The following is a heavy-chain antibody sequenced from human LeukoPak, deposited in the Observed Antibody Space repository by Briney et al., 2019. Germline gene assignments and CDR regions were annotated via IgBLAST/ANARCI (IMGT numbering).Heavy chain of an antibody. D-gene: IGHD5-18*01. Sequence: PGGSLRLSCAASGFTFSNAWMSWVRQAPGKGLEWVGRIKSKTDGGTTDYAARVKGRFTISRDDSKNTLYLQINSLKTEDTAVYYCTTDYRIQLWLPDFDYWGQGTLVTVSS. V-gene: IGHV3-15*01. CDR2: IKSKTDGGTT. J-gene: IGHJ4*02. CDR1: GFTFSNAW. CDR3: TTDYRIQLWLPDFDY.